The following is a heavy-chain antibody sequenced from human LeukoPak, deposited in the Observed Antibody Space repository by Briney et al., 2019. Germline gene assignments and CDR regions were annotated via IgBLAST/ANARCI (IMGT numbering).Heavy chain of an antibody. CDR2: IYYSGST. J-gene: IGHJ6*03. CDR1: GGSISSSSYY. Sequence: PSETLSLTCTVSGGSISSSSYYWGWIRQPPGKGLEWIGSIYYSGSTYYNPSLKSRVTISVDTSKNQFSLKLSSVTAADTAVYYCARPSRRYYDYYYYYMDVWGKGTTVTVSS. V-gene: IGHV4-39*01. D-gene: IGHD3-3*01. CDR3: ARPSRRYYDYYYYYMDV.